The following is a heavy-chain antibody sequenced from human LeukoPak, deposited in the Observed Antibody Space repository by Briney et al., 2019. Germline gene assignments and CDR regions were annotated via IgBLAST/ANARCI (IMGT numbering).Heavy chain of an antibody. CDR2: IFHGVTT. Sequence: PSETLSLTCTVSGSSINTPYYWAWIRQPPGEGLEWIGNIFHGVTTFYNPSLMNRVAISVDTSKNQFSLKLTSVTATDTAVYYCARDATIAAPLMSWGQGTLVIVSS. D-gene: IGHD6-13*01. CDR3: ARDATIAAPLMS. J-gene: IGHJ4*02. V-gene: IGHV4-38-2*02. CDR1: GSSINTPYY.